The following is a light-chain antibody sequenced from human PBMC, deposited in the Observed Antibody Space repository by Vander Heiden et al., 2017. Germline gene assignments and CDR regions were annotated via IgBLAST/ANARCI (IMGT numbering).Light chain of an antibody. CDR2: DVS. CDR1: SSDVGGYNY. J-gene: IGLJ2*01. CDR3: SSYTTSSTLV. Sequence: QSALTQPASVSGSPGQSITISCTGTSSDVGGYNYVSWYPQHPGNAPKLMIYDVSNRPSGVSNRFSGSKSGNTASLTISGRQAEDEADYYCSSYTTSSTLVFGGGTKLTVL. V-gene: IGLV2-14*01.